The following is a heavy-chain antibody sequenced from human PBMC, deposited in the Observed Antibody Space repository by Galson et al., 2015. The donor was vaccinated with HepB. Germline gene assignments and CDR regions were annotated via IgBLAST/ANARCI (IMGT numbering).Heavy chain of an antibody. CDR1: GFTFSSYA. Sequence: SLRLSCAASGFTFSSYAMSWVRQAPGKGLEWVSAISGRGGSTYYSDSVKGRLTISSDNSKNTLLLQMNSWGAEDTAVYYCAKELGGSHEGYDYWGQGTLVTVSS. CDR3: AKELGGSHEGYDY. V-gene: IGHV3-23*01. J-gene: IGHJ4*02. D-gene: IGHD1-26*01. CDR2: ISGRGGST.